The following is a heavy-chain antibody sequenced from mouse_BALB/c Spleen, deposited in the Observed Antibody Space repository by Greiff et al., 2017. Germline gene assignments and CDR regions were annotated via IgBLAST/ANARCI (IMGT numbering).Heavy chain of an antibody. CDR3: ASYGSSYYAMDY. J-gene: IGHJ4*01. Sequence: EVKLMESGGGLVQPGGSRKLSCAASGFTFSSFGMHWVRQAPEKGLEWVAYISSGSSTIYYADTVKGRFTISRDNPKNTLFLQMTSLRSEDTAMYYCASYGSSYYAMDYWGQGTSVTVSS. CDR2: ISSGSSTI. CDR1: GFTFSSFG. V-gene: IGHV5-17*02. D-gene: IGHD1-1*01.